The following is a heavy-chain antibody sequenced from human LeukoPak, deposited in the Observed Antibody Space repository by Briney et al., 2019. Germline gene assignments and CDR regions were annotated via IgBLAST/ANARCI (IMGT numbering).Heavy chain of an antibody. CDR2: ISYDGSNK. D-gene: IGHD3-22*01. J-gene: IGHJ4*02. CDR3: AKAKYYYDSSGYFRY. Sequence: GGSLRLSCEASGFTFIASWMTWIRQAPGKGLEWVAVISYDGSNKYYADSVKGRFTISRDNSKNTLYLQMNSLRAEDTAVYYCAKAKYYYDSSGYFRYWGQGTLVTVSS. V-gene: IGHV3-30*18. CDR1: GFTFIASW.